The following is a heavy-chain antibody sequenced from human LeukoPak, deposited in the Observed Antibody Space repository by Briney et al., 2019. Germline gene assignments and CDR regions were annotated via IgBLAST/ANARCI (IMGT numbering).Heavy chain of an antibody. CDR3: AKAGGFGSSWSFDF. Sequence: GGSLRLSCTASGFTFSNYAMSWVRQAPGKGLEWISAIGDGGVNTYYADSVRGRFTISRDNSKNTLYLQMNSLRVEDTAVYYCAKAGGFGSSWSFDFWGQGALVTVSP. V-gene: IGHV3-23*01. J-gene: IGHJ4*02. CDR1: GFTFSNYA. CDR2: IGDGGVNT. D-gene: IGHD6-13*01.